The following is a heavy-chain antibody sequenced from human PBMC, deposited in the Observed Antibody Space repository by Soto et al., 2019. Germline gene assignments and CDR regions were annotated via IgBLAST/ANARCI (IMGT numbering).Heavy chain of an antibody. D-gene: IGHD3-3*01. CDR3: ARQSAQTYYDFWSGWTHHFDY. CDR1: GYSFTSYW. J-gene: IGHJ4*02. CDR2: IYPGDSDT. Sequence: GESLTISCKGSGYSFTSYWIVWVRQMPGKGLECTGIIYPGDSDTRYSPSFQGQVTISADKSISTAYLQWSSLKASDTAMYCCARQSAQTYYDFWSGWTHHFDYWGQGTMVTVSS. V-gene: IGHV5-51*01.